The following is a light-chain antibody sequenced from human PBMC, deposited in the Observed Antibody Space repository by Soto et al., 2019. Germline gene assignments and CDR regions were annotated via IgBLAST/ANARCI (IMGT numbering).Light chain of an antibody. CDR3: TSYVGDDIWV. Sequence: QSALTQPPSASGSPGQSVTISCTGTSSEVGAYKYVSWYQQYPGKAPKLMIYEVTKRPSGVPDRFSGSKSGNTASLTVSGLQAEDEAYYYCTSYVGDDIWVFGGGTKLTVL. V-gene: IGLV2-8*01. J-gene: IGLJ3*02. CDR2: EVT. CDR1: SSEVGAYKY.